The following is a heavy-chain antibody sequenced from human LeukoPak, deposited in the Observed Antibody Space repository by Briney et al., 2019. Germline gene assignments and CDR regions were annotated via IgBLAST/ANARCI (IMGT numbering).Heavy chain of an antibody. V-gene: IGHV3-30*18. CDR2: ISYDGSSQ. J-gene: IGHJ4*02. CDR3: VKDRWVRRISLAGQDY. CDR1: GFTVSGNY. Sequence: GGSLRLSCAASGFTVSGNYMSWVRQAPGKGLEWVAVISYDGSSQFYAASVRGRFTISRDNSRNTLYLQMNSLRGEDTAVYYCVKDRWVRRISLAGQDYWGQGTLVTVSS. D-gene: IGHD6-19*01.